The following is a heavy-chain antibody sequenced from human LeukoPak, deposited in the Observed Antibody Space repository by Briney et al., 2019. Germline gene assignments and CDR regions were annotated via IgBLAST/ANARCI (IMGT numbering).Heavy chain of an antibody. Sequence: ASVKVSCKASGGTFSSYAISWVRQAPGQGLEWMGGIIPIFGTANYAQKFQGRVTITADESTSTAYMELSSLRSEDTAVYYCARVRYYDSSGYFDPWGQGTLVTVSS. D-gene: IGHD3-22*01. CDR2: IIPIFGTA. CDR1: GGTFSSYA. V-gene: IGHV1-69*13. J-gene: IGHJ5*02. CDR3: ARVRYYDSSGYFDP.